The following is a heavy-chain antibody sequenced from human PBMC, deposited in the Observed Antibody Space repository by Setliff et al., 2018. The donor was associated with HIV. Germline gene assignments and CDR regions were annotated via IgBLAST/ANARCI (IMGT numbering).Heavy chain of an antibody. D-gene: IGHD3-10*01. Sequence: SETLSLTCTVSGGSISSYYWSWIRQPPGKGLEWIGYIYYSGSTNYNPSLKSRVTISVDTSKNQFSLKLSSVTAADTAVYYCARVRSYGSAYDASDVWGPGTMVTVSS. CDR1: GGSISSYY. V-gene: IGHV4-59*08. J-gene: IGHJ3*01. CDR3: ARVRSYGSAYDASDV. CDR2: IYYSGST.